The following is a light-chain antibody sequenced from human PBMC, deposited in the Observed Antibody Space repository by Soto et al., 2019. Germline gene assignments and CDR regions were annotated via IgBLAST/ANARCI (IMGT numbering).Light chain of an antibody. J-gene: IGKJ4*01. CDR2: TVS. Sequence: VLMTQTPLSLPVTPGDPASISCRSNQSILDPDDGNVYLDWYLQKPGRSPQLLVYTVSYRASGVADRFSASGSDTDFTLKISRVEADDFGLYYCMQRLEFPHTFGGGTKLEIK. CDR1: QSILDPDDGNVY. CDR3: MQRLEFPHT. V-gene: IGKV2-40*01.